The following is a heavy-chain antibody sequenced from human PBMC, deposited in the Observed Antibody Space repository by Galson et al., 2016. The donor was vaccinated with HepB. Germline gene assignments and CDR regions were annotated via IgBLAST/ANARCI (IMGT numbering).Heavy chain of an antibody. CDR2: IESDGTEK. CDR1: GFTFSSYW. CDR3: ARDRGYRALDL. Sequence: SLRLSCAASGFTFSSYWMTWVRQAPGKGLESVATIESDGTEKPYLDSMKGRFTISRDNAKNSLFLQMNSLRAEDTAVYYCARDRGYRALDLWGQGTTVTVSS. J-gene: IGHJ3*01. D-gene: IGHD3-10*01. V-gene: IGHV3-7*01.